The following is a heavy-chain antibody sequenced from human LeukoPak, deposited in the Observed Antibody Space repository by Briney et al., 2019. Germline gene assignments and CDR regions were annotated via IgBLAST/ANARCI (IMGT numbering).Heavy chain of an antibody. J-gene: IGHJ4*02. V-gene: IGHV4-31*03. D-gene: IGHD1-26*01. CDR1: GGSISSGGYY. CDR2: IYYSGST. Sequence: SETLSLTCTVSGGSISSGGYYWSWIRQHPGKGLEWIVYIYYSGSTYYNPSLKSRVTISVDTSKNQFSLKLSSVTAADTAVYYCSRQERWERPMFFDYWGQGTLVTVSS. CDR3: SRQERWERPMFFDY.